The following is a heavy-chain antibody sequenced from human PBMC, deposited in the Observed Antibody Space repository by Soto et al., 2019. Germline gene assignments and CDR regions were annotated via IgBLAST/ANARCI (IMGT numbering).Heavy chain of an antibody. D-gene: IGHD2-21*02. CDR1: GYTFTSYY. V-gene: IGHV1-46*01. CDR3: ARDRAYCGGDCYSGTDYFDY. J-gene: IGHJ4*02. Sequence: GASVKVSCKASGYTFTSYYMHWVRQAPGQGLEWMGIINPSGGSTSYAQKFQGRVTMTRDTSTSTVYMELSSLRSEDTAVYYCARDRAYCGGDCYSGTDYFDYWGQGTLVTVSS. CDR2: INPSGGST.